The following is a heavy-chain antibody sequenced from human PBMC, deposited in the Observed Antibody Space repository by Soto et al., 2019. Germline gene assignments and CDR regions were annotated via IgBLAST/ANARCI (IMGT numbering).Heavy chain of an antibody. J-gene: IGHJ4*02. Sequence: PGGSLRLSCAASGFTFSSYVMNWVRQAPGKGLEWVSTISGSGGSTYYAASVKGRFTISRDNSKNTLYLQMNSLRAEDTAVYYCAKGGVVTLRPPDYWGQGTLVTVSS. D-gene: IGHD3-3*01. CDR3: AKGGVVTLRPPDY. V-gene: IGHV3-23*01. CDR1: GFTFSSYV. CDR2: ISGSGGST.